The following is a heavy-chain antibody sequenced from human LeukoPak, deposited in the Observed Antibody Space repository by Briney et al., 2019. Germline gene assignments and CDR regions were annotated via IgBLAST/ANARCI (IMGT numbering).Heavy chain of an antibody. V-gene: IGHV1-69*01. CDR1: GGTFSSYA. J-gene: IGHJ5*02. CDR2: IIPIFGTA. D-gene: IGHD3-10*01. Sequence: GSSVKLSCKASGGTFSSYAISWVRQAPGQGLEWMGGIIPIFGTANYAQKFQGRVTITADESTSTAYMELSSLRSEDTAVYYCARVVWFGEYNWFDPWGQGTLVTVSS. CDR3: ARVVWFGEYNWFDP.